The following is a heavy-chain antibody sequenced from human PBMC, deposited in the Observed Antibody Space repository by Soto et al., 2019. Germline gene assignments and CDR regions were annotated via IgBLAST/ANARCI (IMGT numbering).Heavy chain of an antibody. CDR1: GYTFTSYG. CDR3: ARGPLDYPIPDFDY. J-gene: IGHJ4*02. CDR2: ISTFNSHT. Sequence: QVQQLQSGAEVKKPGASVKVSCKASGYTFTSYGISWVRQAPGQGLEWMGWISTFNSHTDYAQKVQGRVAMTTDRSTGTAYMELRSLRSDDTAVYYCARGPLDYPIPDFDYWGQGTLVTVSS. D-gene: IGHD2-8*01. V-gene: IGHV1-18*01.